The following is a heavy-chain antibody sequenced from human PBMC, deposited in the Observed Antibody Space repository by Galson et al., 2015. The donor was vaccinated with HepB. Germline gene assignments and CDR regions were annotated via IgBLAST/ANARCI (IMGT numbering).Heavy chain of an antibody. J-gene: IGHJ4*02. D-gene: IGHD4-17*01. V-gene: IGHV4-61*02. Sequence: TLSLTCTVSGGSISSGSYYWRWIRQPAGKGLEWIGRIYTSGSTTYNPSLKSRVTISVDTSKNQFSLKLSSVTAADTAVYYCARERGYGDYDDDYWGQGTLVTVSS. CDR3: ARERGYGDYDDDY. CDR2: IYTSGST. CDR1: GGSISSGSYY.